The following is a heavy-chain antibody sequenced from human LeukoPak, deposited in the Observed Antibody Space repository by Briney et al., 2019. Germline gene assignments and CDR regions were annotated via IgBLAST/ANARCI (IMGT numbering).Heavy chain of an antibody. CDR3: AKDDLVGYYDSSGYLDY. Sequence: PGGSLRLSCAASGFTFSSYAMSWVRQAPGKGLEWVAVISYDGSNKYYADSVKGRFTISRDNSKNTLYLQMNSLRAEDTAVYYCAKDDLVGYYDSSGYLDYWGQGTLVTVSS. CDR2: ISYDGSNK. CDR1: GFTFSSYA. V-gene: IGHV3-30*18. J-gene: IGHJ4*02. D-gene: IGHD3-22*01.